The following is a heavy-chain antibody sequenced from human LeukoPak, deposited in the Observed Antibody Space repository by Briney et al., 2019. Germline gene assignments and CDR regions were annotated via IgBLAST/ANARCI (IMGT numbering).Heavy chain of an antibody. Sequence: PGGSLRLSCAASGFTFSTYWMHWVRQSPGKGLVWVSQINTDGNSTTYADSVKGRFTVSRDNAKNSLYLQMNSLRAEDTAVYYCARSMIAAAGYYYGMDVWGQGTTVTVSS. CDR2: INTDGNST. D-gene: IGHD6-13*01. CDR3: ARSMIAAAGYYYGMDV. V-gene: IGHV3-74*01. J-gene: IGHJ6*02. CDR1: GFTFSTYW.